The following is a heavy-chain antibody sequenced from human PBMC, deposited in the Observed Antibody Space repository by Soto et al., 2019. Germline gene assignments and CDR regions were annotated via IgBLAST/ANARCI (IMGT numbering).Heavy chain of an antibody. CDR1: VGSISSGGYY. V-gene: IGHV4-31*03. Sequence: SETLSLTCTVSVGSISSGGYYWSWIRQHPGKGLEWIGYIYYSGSTYYNPSLKSRVTISVDTSKNQFSLKLSSVTAADTAVYYCARTYYYDSSGYIFDPWGQGTLVTVSS. J-gene: IGHJ5*02. D-gene: IGHD3-22*01. CDR3: ARTYYYDSSGYIFDP. CDR2: IYYSGST.